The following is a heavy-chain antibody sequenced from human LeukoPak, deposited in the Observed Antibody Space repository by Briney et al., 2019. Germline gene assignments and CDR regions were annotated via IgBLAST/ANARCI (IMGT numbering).Heavy chain of an antibody. CDR3: ARGRTGYQLLPTKKDYSYYYMDV. V-gene: IGHV4-34*01. J-gene: IGHJ6*03. CDR2: INHSGST. D-gene: IGHD2-2*01. CDR1: GGSFSGYY. Sequence: TPSETLSLTCAVYGGSFSGYYWSWIRQPPGKGLEWIGEINHSGSTNYNPSLKSRVTISVDTSKNQFSLKLSSVTAADTAVYYCARGRTGYQLLPTKKDYSYYYMDVWDKGTTVTVSS.